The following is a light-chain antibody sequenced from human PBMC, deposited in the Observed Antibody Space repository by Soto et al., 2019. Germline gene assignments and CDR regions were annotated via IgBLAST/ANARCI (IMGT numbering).Light chain of an antibody. CDR2: QSN. CDR1: TSNIGNNY. J-gene: IGLJ1*01. Sequence: QSVLTQPPSVSAAPGQKVTISCSGSTSNIGNNYVSWFQQLPGTAPKLIIYQSNRRPSGIPDRFSGSKSGTSATLGITGLQTGDEADYYCGSWDHSVSGFVFGTGTKLTGL. V-gene: IGLV1-51*02. CDR3: GSWDHSVSGFV.